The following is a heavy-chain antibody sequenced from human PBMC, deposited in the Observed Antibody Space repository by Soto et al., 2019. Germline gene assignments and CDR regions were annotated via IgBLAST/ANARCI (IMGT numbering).Heavy chain of an antibody. V-gene: IGHV1-2*04. CDR1: GYTFTGYY. CDR3: ARGILVVTMGRGENYGMDV. CDR2: INPNSGGT. D-gene: IGHD3-10*01. Sequence: QVQLVQSGAEVKKPGASVKVSCKASGYTFTGYYMHWVRQDPGQGLEWMGWINPNSGGTNYAQKIQGWVTMARDKAISTADMELSRMRSDDTAVYYFARGILVVTMGRGENYGMDVWGQGTTVTVS. J-gene: IGHJ6*02.